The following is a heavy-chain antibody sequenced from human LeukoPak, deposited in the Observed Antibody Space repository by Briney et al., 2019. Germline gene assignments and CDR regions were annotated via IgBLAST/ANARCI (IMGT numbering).Heavy chain of an antibody. V-gene: IGHV1-2*02. D-gene: IGHD1-26*01. J-gene: IGHJ4*02. CDR1: GYTFTGYY. CDR2: INPNSGGT. CDR3: ARDLIVGATTEYYFDY. Sequence: ASLKVSSTPSGYTFTGYYMNWVRQAPGQRREWMGWINPNSGGTNYAQKFQGRVTMTSDTSISTAYMELSRLRSDDTAVYYCARDLIVGATTEYYFDYWVQGTLVTVSS.